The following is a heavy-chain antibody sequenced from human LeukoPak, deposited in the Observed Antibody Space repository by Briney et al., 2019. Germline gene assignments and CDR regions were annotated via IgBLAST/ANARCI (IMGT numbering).Heavy chain of an antibody. Sequence: PGGSLRLSCAASGFTFSSYAMHWVRQAPGKGLEWVAVISYDGSNKYYVDSVKGRFTISRDNSKNTLYLQMNSLRAEDTAVYYCARWVSQVPVVPAAIGFDYWGQGTLVTVSS. CDR2: ISYDGSNK. J-gene: IGHJ4*02. CDR3: ARWVSQVPVVPAAIGFDY. CDR1: GFTFSSYA. V-gene: IGHV3-30-3*01. D-gene: IGHD2-2*02.